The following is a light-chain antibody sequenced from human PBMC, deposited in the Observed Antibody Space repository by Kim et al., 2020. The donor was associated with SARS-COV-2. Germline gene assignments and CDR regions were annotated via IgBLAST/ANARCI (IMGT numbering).Light chain of an antibody. V-gene: IGKV1-9*01. Sequence: DIQLTQSPSFLSASVGDRVTITCRASQGITNSLAWYQQQPGRAPNLLIYGASILQSGVPSRFSGSGSGTEFTLTISSLRPEDFATYYCQQLNVFPLTFGGGTKVDIK. J-gene: IGKJ4*01. CDR3: QQLNVFPLT. CDR2: GAS. CDR1: QGITNS.